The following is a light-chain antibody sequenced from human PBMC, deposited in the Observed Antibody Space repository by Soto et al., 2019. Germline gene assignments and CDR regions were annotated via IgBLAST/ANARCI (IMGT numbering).Light chain of an antibody. CDR1: QSVLYSSNNKNY. Sequence: DIVMTQSPDSLAVSLGERATINCKSSQSVLYSSNNKNYLAWYHQKLGQPPKLLIYWASTRESGVPDRFSGSGSEKDFNLHISSLQAEDVAVYFCQQYYRSPITFGQGTRLEVK. CDR3: QQYYRSPIT. V-gene: IGKV4-1*01. J-gene: IGKJ5*01. CDR2: WAS.